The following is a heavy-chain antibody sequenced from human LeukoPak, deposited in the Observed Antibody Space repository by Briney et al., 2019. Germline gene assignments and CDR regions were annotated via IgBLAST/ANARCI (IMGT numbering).Heavy chain of an antibody. CDR1: DYSIGSAYY. Sequence: TSETLSLTCSVSDYSIGSAYYWGWIRQPPGKGLEWIANIYHSGSTYNNPSLKSRVTISIDTSKNQFSLKLSSVTAADTAMYYCARFKTAGTYYMDVWGKGTTVTVSS. D-gene: IGHD6-19*01. V-gene: IGHV4-38-2*02. CDR3: ARFKTAGTYYMDV. CDR2: IYHSGST. J-gene: IGHJ6*03.